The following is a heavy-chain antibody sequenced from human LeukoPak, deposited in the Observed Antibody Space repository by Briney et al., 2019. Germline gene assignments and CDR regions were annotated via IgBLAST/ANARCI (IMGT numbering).Heavy chain of an antibody. J-gene: IGHJ4*02. CDR1: GGSFSGYY. V-gene: IGHV4-34*01. CDR3: ARPRSYYYDSSGYYYVV. Sequence: SETLSLTCAVYGGSFSGYYWSWIRQPPGKGLEWIGEINHSGSTNYNPSLKSRVTISVATSKNQFSLKLSSVTAADTAVYYCARPRSYYYDSSGYYYVVWGQGTLVTVSS. CDR2: INHSGST. D-gene: IGHD3-22*01.